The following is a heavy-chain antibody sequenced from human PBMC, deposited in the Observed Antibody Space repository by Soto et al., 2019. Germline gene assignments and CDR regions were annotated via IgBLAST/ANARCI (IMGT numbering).Heavy chain of an antibody. Sequence: EVRLVESGGGLVQPGGSLRLSCAASGFTFSSYSMNWVRQAPGKGLEWVSYISSSSSTIYYADSVKGRFTVSRDNAKNSLYLQMNSLRDEDTAVYYCARVGQQLARGVTGPDPWGQGTLVTVSS. CDR3: ARVGQQLARGVTGPDP. CDR2: ISSSSSTI. CDR1: GFTFSSYS. V-gene: IGHV3-48*02. D-gene: IGHD6-13*01. J-gene: IGHJ5*02.